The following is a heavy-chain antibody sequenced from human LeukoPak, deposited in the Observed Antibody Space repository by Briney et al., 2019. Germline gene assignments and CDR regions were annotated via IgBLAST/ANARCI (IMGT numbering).Heavy chain of an antibody. Sequence: SETLSLTCAVYGGSFSGYYWSWIRQPPGKGLEWIGEINHSGSTNYNPSLKSRVTISVDTSKNQVSLKVSSVTAADTAVYYCARLTYYYDSSGFDYWGQGTLVTVSS. CDR3: ARLTYYYDSSGFDY. CDR1: GGSFSGYY. D-gene: IGHD3-22*01. CDR2: INHSGST. V-gene: IGHV4-34*01. J-gene: IGHJ4*02.